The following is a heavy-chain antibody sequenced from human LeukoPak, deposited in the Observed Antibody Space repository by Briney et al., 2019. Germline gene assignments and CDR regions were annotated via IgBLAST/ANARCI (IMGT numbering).Heavy chain of an antibody. V-gene: IGHV4-4*07. J-gene: IGHJ6*02. CDR2: IYTSGST. D-gene: IGHD1-14*01. Sequence: SETLSLTCNVSGGSFSNYYWSWIRQPAGKGLEWIGRIYTSGSTNYNPSVKSRVTMSVDTSNNQFSLKLTSVTAADTAVCYCARQPPQYYGMDVWGQGTTVTVSS. CDR3: ARQPPQYYGMDV. CDR1: GGSFSNYY.